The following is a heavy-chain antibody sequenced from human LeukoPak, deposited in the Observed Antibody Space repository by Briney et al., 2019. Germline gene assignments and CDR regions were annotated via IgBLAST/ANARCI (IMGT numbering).Heavy chain of an antibody. CDR1: GGSISSYY. D-gene: IGHD6-19*01. CDR2: IYYSGST. J-gene: IGHJ6*03. V-gene: IGHV4-59*01. Sequence: PSETLSLTCTASGGSISSYYWSWLRQPPGKGLEWIGYIYYSGSTNYNPSLKSRVTISVDTSKNQFSLKLSSVTAADTAVYYCARRKARAGYYYYMDVWGKGTTVTVSS. CDR3: ARRKARAGYYYYMDV.